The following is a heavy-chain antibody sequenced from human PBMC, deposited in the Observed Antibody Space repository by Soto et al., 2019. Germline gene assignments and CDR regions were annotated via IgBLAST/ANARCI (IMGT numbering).Heavy chain of an antibody. J-gene: IGHJ4*02. CDR2: FDPEDGEE. Sequence: SVKGSCNVSGYTLTELSMQWVRQAPGKGLEWMGGFDPEDGEEMYAQKFQGRVTMTEDTSTDTAYMELSGLRSDDTGVYYCAHDIPLRLWGQGTLVTAPQ. CDR3: AHDIPLRL. CDR1: GYTLTELS. D-gene: IGHD3-9*01. V-gene: IGHV1-24*01.